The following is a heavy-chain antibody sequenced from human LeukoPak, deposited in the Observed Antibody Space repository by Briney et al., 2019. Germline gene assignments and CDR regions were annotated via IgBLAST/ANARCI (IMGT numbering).Heavy chain of an antibody. J-gene: IGHJ4*02. Sequence: SETLSLTCTVSGGSLSSSSFYWGWVRQTPGKGLEWIGNIYYSGSTYYNPSLKRRLTISLDTSQRQFSLRLSSVTAADTALYYCTRGSYDVLTGYSTLGEYWGQGTLVTVSS. D-gene: IGHD3-9*01. CDR1: GGSLSSSSFY. CDR3: TRGSYDVLTGYSTLGEY. V-gene: IGHV4-39*01. CDR2: IYYSGST.